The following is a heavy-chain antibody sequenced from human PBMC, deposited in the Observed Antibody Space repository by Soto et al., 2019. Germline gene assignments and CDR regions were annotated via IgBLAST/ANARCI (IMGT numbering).Heavy chain of an antibody. CDR2: ISTTSGTI. J-gene: IGHJ4*02. CDR3: ARSAGDY. CDR1: GFAFSISV. V-gene: IGHV3-48*04. Sequence: EVQLVESGGGLVQPGGSLRLSCAASGFAFSISVMNWVRQAPGKGLEWLSYISTTSGTIYYADSVKGRFTISRDNAKNSLYLQMHSLRTEDTAVYYCARSAGDYWGQGTLVTVSS.